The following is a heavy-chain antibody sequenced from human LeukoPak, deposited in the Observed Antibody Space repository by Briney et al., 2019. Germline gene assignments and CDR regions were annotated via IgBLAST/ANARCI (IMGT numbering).Heavy chain of an antibody. V-gene: IGHV3-33*01. D-gene: IGHD3-10*01. J-gene: IGHJ2*01. CDR3: ARDHESYDSGSDWCFDL. CDR1: GLTFSNYG. Sequence: RSGRSLRLSCAAAGLTFSNYGIHCVRQAPGNGLEWEAPIWYDGRNKLYADSVKGRSTISRGHSKHTLYLQMNSVRAEDTAVYYCARDHESYDSGSDWCFDLWGRGTLVTVSS. CDR2: IWYDGRNK.